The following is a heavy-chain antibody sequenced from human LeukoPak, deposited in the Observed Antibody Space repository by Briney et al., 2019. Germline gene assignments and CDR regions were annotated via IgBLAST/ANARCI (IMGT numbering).Heavy chain of an antibody. Sequence: PGGSLRLSCAASGFTFSSYAMSWVRQAPGKGLEWVSAISGSGGSTYYADSVKGRFTISRDNSKNTLYLQMSSLRAEDTAVYYCAKGDIVVVPAAKDEFGFDYWGQGTLVTVSS. CDR2: ISGSGGST. CDR1: GFTFSSYA. D-gene: IGHD2-2*01. CDR3: AKGDIVVVPAAKDEFGFDY. J-gene: IGHJ4*02. V-gene: IGHV3-23*01.